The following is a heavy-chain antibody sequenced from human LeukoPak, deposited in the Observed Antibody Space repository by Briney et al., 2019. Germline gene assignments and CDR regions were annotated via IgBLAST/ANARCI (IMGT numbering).Heavy chain of an antibody. CDR1: GGTFSSYA. CDR3: ARGPPHRGYCTNGVCYPPDY. V-gene: IGHV1-69*13. Sequence: SVTVSCKASGGTFSSYAISWVRQAPGQGLEWMGGIIPIFGTANYAQKFQGRVTITVDESTSTAYMELSSLRSEDTAVYYCARGPPHRGYCTNGVCYPPDYWGQGTLVTVSS. CDR2: IIPIFGTA. D-gene: IGHD2-8*01. J-gene: IGHJ4*02.